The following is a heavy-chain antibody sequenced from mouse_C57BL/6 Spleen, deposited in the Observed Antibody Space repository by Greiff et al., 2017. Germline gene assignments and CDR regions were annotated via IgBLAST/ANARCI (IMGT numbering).Heavy chain of an antibody. CDR2: IRNKANNHAT. CDR3: TGQLRLRNY. J-gene: IGHJ2*01. Sequence: EVQVVESGGGLVQPGGSMKLSCAASGFTFSDAWMDWVRQSPEKGLEGVAEIRNKANNHATYYAESVKGRFTISRDDSKSSVYLQMNSLRAEDTGIYYCTGQLRLRNYWGQGTTRTVSS. CDR1: GFTFSDAW. V-gene: IGHV6-6*01. D-gene: IGHD3-2*02.